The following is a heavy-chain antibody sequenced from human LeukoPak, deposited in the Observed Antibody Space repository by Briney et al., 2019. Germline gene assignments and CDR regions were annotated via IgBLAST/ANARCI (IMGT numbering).Heavy chain of an antibody. Sequence: GGSLRLSCAASGFTFSSYEMNWVRQAPGKGLEWVSYISSSGSTIYYADSVKGRFTISRDNAKNSLYLQMNSLRAEDTALYYCARDRTMTTVTDFDSWGQGTLVTVSS. CDR1: GFTFSSYE. J-gene: IGHJ4*02. D-gene: IGHD4-17*01. V-gene: IGHV3-48*03. CDR2: ISSSGSTI. CDR3: ARDRTMTTVTDFDS.